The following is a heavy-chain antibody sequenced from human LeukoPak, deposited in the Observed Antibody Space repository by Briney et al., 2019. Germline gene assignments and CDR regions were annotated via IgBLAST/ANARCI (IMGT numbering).Heavy chain of an antibody. J-gene: IGHJ1*01. CDR1: GFTLSSYS. CDR2: ISKNGRNT. D-gene: IGHD6-19*01. Sequence: GGSLRLPCAASGFTLSSYSMHWVRQAPGKGLEFVSAISKNGRNTYYGNSMKGRFTISRGISKNTLYLQMGSLRPEDMAVYYCARVDSGSACASWGQGILVTVSS. CDR3: ARVDSGSACAS. V-gene: IGHV3-64*01.